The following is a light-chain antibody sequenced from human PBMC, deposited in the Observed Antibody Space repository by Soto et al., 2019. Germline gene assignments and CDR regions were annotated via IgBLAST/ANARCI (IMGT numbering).Light chain of an antibody. CDR2: GAS. CDR1: QSVSSNY. Sequence: ESVLPQSPATLSLSPGESATLSCRASQSVSSNYLAWYQQKTGQAPRLLLYGASTRATGSPDTFCGSGSGTDFTLPISRLEPEDSVVYYGQQYGSSPTWTFGQGTKVDIK. V-gene: IGKV3-20*01. CDR3: QQYGSSPTWT. J-gene: IGKJ1*01.